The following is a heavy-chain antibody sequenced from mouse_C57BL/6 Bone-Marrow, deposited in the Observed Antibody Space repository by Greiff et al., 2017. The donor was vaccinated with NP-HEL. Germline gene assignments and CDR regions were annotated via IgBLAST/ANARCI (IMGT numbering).Heavy chain of an antibody. CDR1: GYTFTSYW. D-gene: IGHD1-1*01. CDR2: IHPNSGST. V-gene: IGHV1-64*01. CDR3: ARYYGSEAPPYYLDY. Sequence: QVQLQQPGAELVKPGASVKLSCKASGYTFTSYWMHWVKQRPGNGLEWIGMIHPNSGSTNYNEKFKSKATLTVDKSSSTAYMQLSSLTSEDSSVDYCARYYGSEAPPYYLDYWGQGTTLTVSS. J-gene: IGHJ2*01.